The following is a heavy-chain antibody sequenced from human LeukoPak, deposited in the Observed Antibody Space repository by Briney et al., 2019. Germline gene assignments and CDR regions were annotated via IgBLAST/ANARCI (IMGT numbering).Heavy chain of an antibody. CDR2: IWYDGTNK. CDR3: ARGPHPIILTGPAGF. V-gene: IGHV3-33*01. J-gene: IGHJ4*02. D-gene: IGHD3-9*01. CDR1: GFTFSNYG. Sequence: PGRSLRLSCAASGFTFSNYGMHWVRQAPGKGLGWVAVIWYDGTNKYYADSVKGRFTISRDNSKNTLYLQMNSLRAEDTAVYYCARGPHPIILTGPAGFWGQGTLVTVSS.